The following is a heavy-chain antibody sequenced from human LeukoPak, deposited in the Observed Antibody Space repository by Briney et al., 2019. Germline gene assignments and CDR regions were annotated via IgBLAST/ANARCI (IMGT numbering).Heavy chain of an antibody. V-gene: IGHV4-4*02. CDR2: IYHDGST. J-gene: IGHJ4*02. D-gene: IGHD5-18*01. CDR3: ARDRGGYTYSHDY. Sequence: RPSETLSLTCAVSGGSISSNNWWIWVRQSPEKGLEWIGEIYHDGSTNYNPSLKSRVTISMDKSKNQLSLKLNFVTAADTAVYYCARDRGGYTYSHDYWGQGTLVTVSS. CDR1: GGSISSNNW.